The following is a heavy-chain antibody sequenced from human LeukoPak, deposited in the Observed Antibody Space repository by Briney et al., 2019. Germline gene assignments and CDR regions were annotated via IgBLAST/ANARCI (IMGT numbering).Heavy chain of an antibody. CDR1: GGTFSNYA. CDR2: IIPIFGTA. Sequence: SVKVSCKASGGTFSNYAISWVRQAPGQGLEWMGGIIPIFGTANYAQKFQGRVTITTDESTSTAYMELSSLRSEDTAVYYCAREGGITGTTSSGSDYWGQGTLVTVSS. D-gene: IGHD1-7*01. J-gene: IGHJ4*02. CDR3: AREGGITGTTSSGSDY. V-gene: IGHV1-69*05.